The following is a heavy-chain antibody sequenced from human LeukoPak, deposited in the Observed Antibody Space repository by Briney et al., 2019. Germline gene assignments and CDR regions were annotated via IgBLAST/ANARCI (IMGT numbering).Heavy chain of an antibody. CDR1: GYTFTGYY. J-gene: IGHJ5*02. CDR2: INPNSGGT. Sequence: ASVKVSCKASGYTFTGYYMHWVRQAPGQGLEWMGWINPNSGGTNYAQKFQGRVTMTRDTSISTAYMELSRLRSGDTAVYYSARGEALYSSSWYLTTEGFDPWGQGTLVTVSS. CDR3: ARGEALYSSSWYLTTEGFDP. V-gene: IGHV1-2*02. D-gene: IGHD6-13*01.